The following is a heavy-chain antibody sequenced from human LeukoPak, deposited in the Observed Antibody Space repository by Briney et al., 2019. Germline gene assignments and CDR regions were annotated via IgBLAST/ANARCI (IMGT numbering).Heavy chain of an antibody. CDR2: IYYSGST. D-gene: IGHD4-17*01. J-gene: IGHJ5*02. CDR1: GGFISSSSYY. Sequence: PSETLSLTCTVSGGFISSSSYYWGWIRRPPGKGLEWIGSIYYSGSTYYNPSLKSRVTISVATSKNYLSLKLSSVTAADTAGYCCARKGDYIVYSWFDPWGQGTLVTVSS. V-gene: IGHV4-39*02. CDR3: ARKGDYIVYSWFDP.